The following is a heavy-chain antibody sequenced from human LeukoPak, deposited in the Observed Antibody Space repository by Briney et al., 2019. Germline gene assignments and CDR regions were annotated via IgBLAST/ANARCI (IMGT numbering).Heavy chain of an antibody. V-gene: IGHV1-2*02. Sequence: ASVKVSCKASGYTFTGYYMHWVRQAPGQGLEWMGWINPNSGGTNYAQKFQGRVTMTRDTSISTAYMELSRLRSDDTAVYYFARAPVASTKNFGLWGQGTLVTVSS. CDR3: ARAPVASTKNFGL. CDR2: INPNSGGT. J-gene: IGHJ4*02. D-gene: IGHD2-15*01. CDR1: GYTFTGYY.